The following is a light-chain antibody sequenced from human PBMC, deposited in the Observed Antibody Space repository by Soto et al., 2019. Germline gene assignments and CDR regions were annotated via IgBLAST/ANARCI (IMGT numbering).Light chain of an antibody. CDR1: LSVSRN. Sequence: EIVMTQSPATLSVSPGERATLSCRASLSVSRNLAWYQQKPGQAPRLLIFDASTRATGIPARFSGSGSGTEFTLTITSLQSEDFAVYYCQQYGLSPRTFGRGTKVEIK. CDR3: QQYGLSPRT. CDR2: DAS. V-gene: IGKV3-15*01. J-gene: IGKJ1*01.